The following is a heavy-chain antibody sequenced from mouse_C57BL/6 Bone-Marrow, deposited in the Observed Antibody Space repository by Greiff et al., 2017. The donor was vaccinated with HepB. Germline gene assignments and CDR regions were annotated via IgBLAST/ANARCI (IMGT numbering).Heavy chain of an antibody. CDR2: IRSKSNNYAT. CDR3: VRRGGLRGGYWYFDV. Sequence: EVKLVESGGGLVQPKGSLKLSCAASGFSFNTYAMNWVRQAPGKGLEWVARIRSKSNNYATYYADSVKDRFAISRDDSESMLYLQMNNLKTEDTAMYYCVRRGGLRGGYWYFDVWGTGTTVTVSS. D-gene: IGHD2-4*01. CDR1: GFSFNTYA. V-gene: IGHV10-1*01. J-gene: IGHJ1*03.